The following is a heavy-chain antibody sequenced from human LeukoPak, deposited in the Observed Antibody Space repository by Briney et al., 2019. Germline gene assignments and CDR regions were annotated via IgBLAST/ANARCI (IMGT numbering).Heavy chain of an antibody. V-gene: IGHV3-74*01. CDR1: GFTFTGNS. Sequence: GGSLRLSCAASGFTFTGNSMHWVRQGPGKRLEWVARIHRDGGMTRYADSVEGRFTISRDNAKNTLYLQMNSLRAEDTAIYYCVRETGTIGYYMDVWGKGTTVTVSS. CDR3: VRETGTIGYYMDV. J-gene: IGHJ6*03. D-gene: IGHD2-15*01. CDR2: IHRDGGMT.